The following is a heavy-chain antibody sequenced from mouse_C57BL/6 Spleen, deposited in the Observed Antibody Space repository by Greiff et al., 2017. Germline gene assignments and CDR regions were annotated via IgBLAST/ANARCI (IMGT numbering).Heavy chain of an antibody. CDR1: GYTFTSYW. D-gene: IGHD1-1*01. V-gene: IGHV1-59*01. CDR2: IDPSDSYT. Sequence: QVQLQQPGAELVRPGTSVKLSCKASGYTFTSYWMHWVKQRPGQGLEWIGVIDPSDSYTNYNQKFKGKATLTVDTSSSTAYMQLSSLTSEDSAVYYCASITTVVATPLDYWGQGTTLTVSS. J-gene: IGHJ2*01. CDR3: ASITTVVATPLDY.